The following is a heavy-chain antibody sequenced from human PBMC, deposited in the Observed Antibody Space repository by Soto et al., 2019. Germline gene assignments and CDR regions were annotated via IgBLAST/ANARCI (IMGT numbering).Heavy chain of an antibody. CDR3: AREGALLFGGNSDYYSTMDV. J-gene: IGHJ6*02. CDR2: IYGGST. CDR1: GASISSSDYY. Sequence: TSETLSLTCSVSGASISSSDYYWGWIRQPPGQGLEWIGSIYGGSTYYNPSLKSRVTISVDTSKNQFSLKLSSVTAADTAFYYCAREGALLFGGNSDYYSTMDVWGQGTTVTVS. D-gene: IGHD2-21*02. V-gene: IGHV4-39*02.